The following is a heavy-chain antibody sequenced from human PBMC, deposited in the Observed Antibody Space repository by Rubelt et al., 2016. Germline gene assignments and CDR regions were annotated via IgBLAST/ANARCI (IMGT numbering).Heavy chain of an antibody. D-gene: IGHD1-14*01. Sequence: QITLKESGPTLVKPTQTLTLTCTFSGFSLTTSGVGVGWIRQPPGKALEWLALIYWDNDKRYSPSLRNRLTITKATSKNQVVLTMSNMDPVDAATYYGVYRITGDGNWNSGWFDPWGQGTLVTVSS. CDR1: GFSLTTSGVG. J-gene: IGHJ5*02. CDR3: VYRITGDGNWNSGWFDP. CDR2: IYWDNDK. V-gene: IGHV2-5*02.